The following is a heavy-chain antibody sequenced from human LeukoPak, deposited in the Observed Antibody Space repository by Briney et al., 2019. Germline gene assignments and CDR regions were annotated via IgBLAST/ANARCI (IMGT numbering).Heavy chain of an antibody. V-gene: IGHV4-61*02. Sequence: SETLSLTCTVSGGSISSGSYYWGWIRQPAGKGLEWIGRIYTSGSTNYNPSLKSRVTISVDTSKNQFSLKLSSVTAADTAVYYCARARDAWAVAGSIDYWGQGTLVTVSS. CDR3: ARARDAWAVAGSIDY. D-gene: IGHD6-19*01. CDR2: IYTSGST. J-gene: IGHJ4*02. CDR1: GGSISSGSYY.